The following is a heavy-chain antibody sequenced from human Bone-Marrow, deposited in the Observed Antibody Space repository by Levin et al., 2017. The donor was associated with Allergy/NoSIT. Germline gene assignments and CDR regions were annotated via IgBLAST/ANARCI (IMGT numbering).Heavy chain of an antibody. CDR2: ISARRTTM. D-gene: IGHD2-8*01. Sequence: ASVKVSCAASGFTFSTYGMIWVRQAPGKGLEWVSSISARRTTMYYADSVKGRFTISRDDAKNTLYLQMSSLRAEDTAVYYCARDEESYGDAFDIWGQGTMVTVSS. CDR3: ARDEESYGDAFDI. CDR1: GFTFSTYG. V-gene: IGHV3-48*01. J-gene: IGHJ3*02.